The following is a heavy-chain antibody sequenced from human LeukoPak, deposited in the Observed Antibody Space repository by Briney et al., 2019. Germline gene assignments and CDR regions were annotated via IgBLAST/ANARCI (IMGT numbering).Heavy chain of an antibody. Sequence: SETLSLTCTVSGGSISSSSYYWGWIRQPPGKGLEWIGSIYYSGSTYYNPSLKSRVTISVDTSKNQFSLKLSSVTAADTAVYYCARDYYGSGSYFSPFDYWGQGTLVTVSS. CDR3: ARDYYGSGSYFSPFDY. V-gene: IGHV4-39*07. CDR1: GGSISSSSYY. J-gene: IGHJ4*02. D-gene: IGHD3-10*01. CDR2: IYYSGST.